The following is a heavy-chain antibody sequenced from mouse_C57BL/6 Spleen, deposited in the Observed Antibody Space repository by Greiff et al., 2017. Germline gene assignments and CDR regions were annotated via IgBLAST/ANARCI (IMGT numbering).Heavy chain of an antibody. Sequence: QVQLQQSGPELVKPGASVKISCKASGYAFSSSWMNWVKQRPGKGLEWIGRSYPGDGDTNYNGKFKGKATLTADKSSSTAYMQLSSLTSEDSAVYFCARGGAYWGQGTLVTVSA. CDR3: ARGGAY. CDR1: GYAFSSSW. CDR2: SYPGDGDT. V-gene: IGHV1-82*01. J-gene: IGHJ3*01.